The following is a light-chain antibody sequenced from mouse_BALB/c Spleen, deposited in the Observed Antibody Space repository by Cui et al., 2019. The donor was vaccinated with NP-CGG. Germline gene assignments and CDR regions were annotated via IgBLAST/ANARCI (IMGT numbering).Light chain of an antibody. Sequence: AVVTQDSQLTTSPVQTVTLSRRSSTRAVTISHYSNWFQEQPDHLSTGLIGGTNNRVPGVPARFSCSLIGDKAALTNTGTQTEDQAIYFCALWYGNHWVFGGGTKLTVL. CDR1: TRAVTISHY. CDR3: ALWYGNHWV. CDR2: GTN. V-gene: IGLV1*01. J-gene: IGLJ1*01.